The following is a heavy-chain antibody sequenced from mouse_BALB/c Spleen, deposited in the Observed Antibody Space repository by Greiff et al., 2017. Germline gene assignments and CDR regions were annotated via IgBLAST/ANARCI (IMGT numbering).Heavy chain of an antibody. CDR1: GYTFTSYV. CDR2: TNPYNDGT. D-gene: IGHD2-10*02. V-gene: IGHV1-14*01. Sequence: VQLQQSGPELVKPGASVKMSCKASGYTFTSYVMHWVKQKPGQGLEWIGYTNPYNDGTKYNEKFKGKATLTSDKSSSTAYMELSSLTSEDSAVYYCATEYGHYYAMDYWGQGTSVTVSS. J-gene: IGHJ4*01. CDR3: ATEYGHYYAMDY.